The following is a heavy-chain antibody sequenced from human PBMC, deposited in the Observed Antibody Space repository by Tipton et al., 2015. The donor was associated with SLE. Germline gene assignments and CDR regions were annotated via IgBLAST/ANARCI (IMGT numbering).Heavy chain of an antibody. V-gene: IGHV4-59*07. Sequence: TLSLTCTVSGASISSYYWSWIRQPPGKGLEWIGYIYYSGSTNYNPSLKSRVTISVDTSKNQFSLKLSSVTAADTAVYYCARYAGVAAHTEYFQHWGQGTLVTVSS. J-gene: IGHJ1*01. CDR1: GASISSYY. D-gene: IGHD6-19*01. CDR2: IYYSGST. CDR3: ARYAGVAAHTEYFQH.